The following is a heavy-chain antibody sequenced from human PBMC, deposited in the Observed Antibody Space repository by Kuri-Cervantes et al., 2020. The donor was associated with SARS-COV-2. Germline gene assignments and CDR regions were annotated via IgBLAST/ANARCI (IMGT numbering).Heavy chain of an antibody. Sequence: LRLSCTVSGVSVTTFGSYWTWIRQPPGKGLEWVGYIHYTGSTYYKTSLRSSVIVSVDRSKNQFSLNLISVTAADTALYYCARGAIDWGQGTLVTVSS. CDR3: ARGAID. J-gene: IGHJ4*02. V-gene: IGHV4-31*02. CDR2: IHYTGST. D-gene: IGHD2/OR15-2a*01. CDR1: GVSVTTFGSY.